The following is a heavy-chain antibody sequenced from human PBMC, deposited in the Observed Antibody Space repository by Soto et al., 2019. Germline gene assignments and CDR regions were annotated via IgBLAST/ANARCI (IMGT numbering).Heavy chain of an antibody. V-gene: IGHV3-33*01. CDR1: GFTFNNYG. Sequence: GGSLRLSCAASGFTFNNYGMPWVRQAPGKGLEWVALIWHDGSKKAYADSVKGRFTISRDNSKNTLNLQMNSLRVEDTAVYYCTRAAIRGELLDYWGQGTQVTVSS. J-gene: IGHJ4*02. CDR2: IWHDGSKK. CDR3: TRAAIRGELLDY. D-gene: IGHD1-26*01.